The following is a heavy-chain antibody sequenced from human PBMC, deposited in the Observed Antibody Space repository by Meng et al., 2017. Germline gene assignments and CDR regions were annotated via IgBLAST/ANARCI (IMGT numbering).Heavy chain of an antibody. D-gene: IGHD1-26*01. Sequence: QIQLQQSGPGLVKPSQTLSLIFAISGDSVSSNSAAWNWIRQSPSRGLEWLGRAYYRSKWYHDYAESVKSRISIDPDTSKNQFSLQLRSVTPEDSVVYYCARGSYSFDSWGQRTLVTVSS. V-gene: IGHV6-1*01. CDR1: GDSVSSNSAA. J-gene: IGHJ4*02. CDR2: AYYRSKWYH. CDR3: ARGSYSFDS.